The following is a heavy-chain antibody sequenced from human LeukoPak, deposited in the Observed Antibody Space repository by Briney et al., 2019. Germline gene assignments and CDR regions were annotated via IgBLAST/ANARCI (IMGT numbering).Heavy chain of an antibody. Sequence: PSETLSLTCTVSGGSISSSSYYWGWIRQPPGKGLEWIGSIYYSGSTYYNPSLKSRVTISVGTSKNQFSLKLSSVTAADTAVYYCARHLVVVAATGRYYFDYWGQGTLVTVSS. CDR2: IYYSGST. CDR3: ARHLVVVAATGRYYFDY. D-gene: IGHD2-15*01. J-gene: IGHJ4*02. CDR1: GGSISSSSYY. V-gene: IGHV4-39*01.